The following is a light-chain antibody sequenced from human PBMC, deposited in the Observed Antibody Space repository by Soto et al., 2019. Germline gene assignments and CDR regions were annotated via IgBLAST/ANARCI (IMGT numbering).Light chain of an antibody. V-gene: IGLV1-47*02. CDR2: SNN. J-gene: IGLJ3*02. CDR1: SSNIGSNY. Sequence: QSVLTQPPSASGTPGQRVTISCSGSSSNIGSNYVYWYQQLPGTAPKLLIYSNNQRPSGVPDRFSGSKSGTSASLAISGLRSEDEADYYCAVWDDNLSGVFGGGTKVTVL. CDR3: AVWDDNLSGV.